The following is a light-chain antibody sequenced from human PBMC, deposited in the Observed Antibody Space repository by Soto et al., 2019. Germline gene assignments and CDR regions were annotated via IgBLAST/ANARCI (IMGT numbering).Light chain of an antibody. J-gene: IGKJ2*01. V-gene: IGKV4-1*01. CDR1: QSVLYSSNNKNY. CDR3: QQYYSSPYT. Sequence: DIVMTQSPDSLAVSLGELATINCKSSQSVLYSSNNKNYLAWYQQRPRQPPKLLIYWASTRESGVPDRFNGSGSWTDFTLTVTSLQAEDVAVYYCQQYYSSPYTFGQGTKLEIK. CDR2: WAS.